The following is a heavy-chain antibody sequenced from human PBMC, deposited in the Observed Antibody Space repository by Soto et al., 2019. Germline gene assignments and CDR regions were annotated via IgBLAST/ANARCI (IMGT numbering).Heavy chain of an antibody. CDR3: ASRAPGTSVDY. CDR1: GGSFTSNNW. J-gene: IGHJ4*02. Sequence: SETLSLTCAVSGGSFTSNNWWTWVRQPPGQGLEWIGEIYRTGSTNYNPSLKSRVTISLDKSENQFSQKVTSLTAADTAVYYCASRAPGTSVDYWGQGTLVTVSS. D-gene: IGHD1-7*01. V-gene: IGHV4-4*02. CDR2: IYRTGST.